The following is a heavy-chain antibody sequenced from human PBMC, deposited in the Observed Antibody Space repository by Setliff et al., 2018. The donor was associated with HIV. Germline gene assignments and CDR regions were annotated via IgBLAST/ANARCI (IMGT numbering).Heavy chain of an antibody. CDR3: ARVRLELRQYWFDS. J-gene: IGHJ5*01. CDR1: GGSFSDYY. V-gene: IGHV4-34*01. CDR2: INHSGST. D-gene: IGHD1-7*01. Sequence: SQTLSLTCVVCGGSFSDYYWSWIRQPPGKGLEWIGEINHSGSTNYNPSLKRRVTISVDTSKNQFSLKLNSVTAADTAVYYCARVRLELRQYWFDSWGQGSPVTVSS.